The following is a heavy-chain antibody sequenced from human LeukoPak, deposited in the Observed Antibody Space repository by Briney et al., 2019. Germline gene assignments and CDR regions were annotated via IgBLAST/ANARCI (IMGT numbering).Heavy chain of an antibody. Sequence: ASVKVSCKASGYTFTSYGISRVRQAPAQGLEWMGWISAYNGNTNYAQKLQGRVTMTTDTSTSTAYMELRSLRSDDTAVYYCARESYYDGMGYYYYYGMDVWGRGTTVTVSS. CDR3: ARESYYDGMGYYYYYGMDV. J-gene: IGHJ6*02. CDR2: ISAYNGNT. D-gene: IGHD3-22*01. CDR1: GYTFTSYG. V-gene: IGHV1-18*01.